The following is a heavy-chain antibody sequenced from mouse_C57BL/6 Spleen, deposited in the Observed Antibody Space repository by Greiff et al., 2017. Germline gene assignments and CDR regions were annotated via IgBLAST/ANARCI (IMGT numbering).Heavy chain of an antibody. CDR1: GYTFTSYW. D-gene: IGHD1-1*01. V-gene: IGHV1-59*01. CDR3: ARSGGTTVELDY. CDR2: IDPSDSYT. Sequence: QVQLQQPGAELVRPGTSVKLSCKASGYTFTSYWMHWVKQRPGQGLEWIGVIDPSDSYTNYNQKFKGKATLTVDTSSSTAYMQLSSLTSEDSAVYYCARSGGTTVELDYWGQGTTLTVSS. J-gene: IGHJ2*01.